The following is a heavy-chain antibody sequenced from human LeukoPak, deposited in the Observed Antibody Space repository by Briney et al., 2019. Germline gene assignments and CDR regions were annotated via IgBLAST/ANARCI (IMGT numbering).Heavy chain of an antibody. D-gene: IGHD2-21*01. CDR1: GFPLSNFA. J-gene: IGHJ4*02. CDR3: ARAPVTSCRGAFCYPFDY. V-gene: IGHV3-23*01. Sequence: WGSLRLSCVASGFPLSNFAMSWVRQVPGKGLEWVSATSSSDDGTYYADSVRGRFTISRDNSKNTLYLQMNRLRVEDAALYYCARAPVTSCRGAFCYPFDYWGQGILVTVSS. CDR2: TSSSDDGT.